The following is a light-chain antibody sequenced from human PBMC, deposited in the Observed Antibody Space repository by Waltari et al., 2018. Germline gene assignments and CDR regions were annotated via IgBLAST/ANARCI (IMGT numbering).Light chain of an antibody. V-gene: IGKV4-1*01. CDR2: WSS. Sequence: DIVMTQSPDSLAVSLGERATINCKSSQSVLYSYNNNNYLAWYQQKPGKPPKLLIYWSSTRESGVPVRVRRSESGTDFTCTSSSLQAEDVEVYYCQQYESTPRTFGQGTKVEIK. CDR1: QSVLYSYNNNNY. J-gene: IGKJ1*01. CDR3: QQYESTPRT.